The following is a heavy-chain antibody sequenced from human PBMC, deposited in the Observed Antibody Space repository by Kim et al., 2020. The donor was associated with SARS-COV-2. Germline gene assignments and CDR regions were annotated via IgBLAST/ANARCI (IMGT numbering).Heavy chain of an antibody. CDR2: IWYDGSNK. CDR3: AKDPNLGGGVQGFFDY. D-gene: IGHD3-16*01. J-gene: IGHJ4*02. V-gene: IGHV3-33*06. CDR1: GFTFSSYG. Sequence: GGSLRLSCAASGFTFSSYGMHWVRQAPGKGLEWVAVIWYDGSNKYYADSVKGRFTISRDNSKNTLYLQMNSLRAEDTAVYYCAKDPNLGGGVQGFFDYWGQGTLVTVSS.